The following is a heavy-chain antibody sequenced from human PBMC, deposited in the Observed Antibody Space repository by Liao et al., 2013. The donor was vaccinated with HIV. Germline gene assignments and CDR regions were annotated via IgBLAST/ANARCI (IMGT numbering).Heavy chain of an antibody. V-gene: IGHV4-61*02. J-gene: IGHJ3*01. CDR1: GVSISTGGFY. D-gene: IGHD3-3*01. CDR3: AARITISGVAIPHALDV. CDR2: IYTSGNT. Sequence: QVRLQQSGPGLVRPAQTLSLTCNVSGVSISTGGFYWNWVRQPAGKGLEWIGRIYTSGNTNYNPSLKSRVTMSVDTSKNQFSLKLTSVTAADTAVYYCAARITISGVAIPHALDVWGQGTMVAVSS.